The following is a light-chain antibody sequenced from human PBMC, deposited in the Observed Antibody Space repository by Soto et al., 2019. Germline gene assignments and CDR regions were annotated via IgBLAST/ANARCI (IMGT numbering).Light chain of an antibody. CDR1: QSVSSSY. Sequence: EIVLTQSPGTLSLSPGERATLSCRASQSVSSSYLAWYQQKPGQAPRLLLYGASSRATGIPDRFSGSGSGTAFTLTISRLEPEDSAVYYCQQYGSSPPVTFGPGTKVDIK. CDR2: GAS. J-gene: IGKJ3*01. V-gene: IGKV3-20*01. CDR3: QQYGSSPPVT.